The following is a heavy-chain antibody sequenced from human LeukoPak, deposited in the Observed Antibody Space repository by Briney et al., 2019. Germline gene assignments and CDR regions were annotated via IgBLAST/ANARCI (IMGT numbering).Heavy chain of an antibody. CDR3: ASESSGRLSDAFDI. V-gene: IGHV3-9*01. D-gene: IGHD6-19*01. Sequence: GGSLRLPCAASGFTFDDYAMHWVRQAPGKGLEWVSGISWNSGSIGYADSVKGRFTISRDNAKNSLYLQMNSLRAEDTAVYYCASESSGRLSDAFDIWGQGTMVTVSS. CDR2: ISWNSGSI. J-gene: IGHJ3*02. CDR1: GFTFDDYA.